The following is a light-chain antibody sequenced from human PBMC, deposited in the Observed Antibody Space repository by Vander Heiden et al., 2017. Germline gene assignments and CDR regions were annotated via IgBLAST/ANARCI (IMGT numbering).Light chain of an antibody. V-gene: IGKV3-11*01. J-gene: IGKJ4*01. CDR2: DAS. Sequence: DIVLTQSPATLSLSPGERATLSCRASQSVSSYLAWYQQKPGQAPRLLIFDASNRATGIPARFSVSGSGTDFTLTISSLEPEDFALYHCQQRSNWPLTFGGGTKVEIK. CDR1: QSVSSY. CDR3: QQRSNWPLT.